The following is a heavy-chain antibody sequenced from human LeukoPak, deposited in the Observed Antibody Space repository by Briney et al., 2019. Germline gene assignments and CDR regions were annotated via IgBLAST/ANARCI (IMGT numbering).Heavy chain of an antibody. J-gene: IGHJ4*02. Sequence: GGSLRLSCAASGFTFSWYSFNWVRQAPGKGLEWISYISSSSSTIYYADSVKGRFTISRDNSKNTLYLQMNSLRAEDAAVYFCAKAPVTSCRGAYCYPFDSWGQGTLVTVSS. CDR1: GFTFSWYS. CDR2: ISSSSSTI. D-gene: IGHD2-21*01. CDR3: AKAPVTSCRGAYCYPFDS. V-gene: IGHV3-48*01.